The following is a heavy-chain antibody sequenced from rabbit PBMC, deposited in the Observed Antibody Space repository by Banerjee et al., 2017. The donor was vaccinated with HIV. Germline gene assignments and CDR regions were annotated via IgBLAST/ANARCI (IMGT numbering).Heavy chain of an antibody. CDR2: IYTGNSGST. CDR3: ARDLAGVIGWNFDL. D-gene: IGHD4-1*01. V-gene: IGHV1S40*01. Sequence: WVRQAPGKGLEWIACIYTGNSGSTYYASWVNGRFTISSDNAQNTVDLQMNSLTAADTATYFCARDLAGVIGWNFDLWGPGTLVTVS. J-gene: IGHJ4*01.